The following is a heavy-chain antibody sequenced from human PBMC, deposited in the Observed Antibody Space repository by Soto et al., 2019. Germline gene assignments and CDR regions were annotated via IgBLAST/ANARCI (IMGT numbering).Heavy chain of an antibody. J-gene: IGHJ4*02. CDR2: ISHDGRVT. V-gene: IGHV3-30*04. Sequence: QVQLVESGGGMVQPGTSLRLSCAASGFTFNSLSLHWVRQRPDKGLEWVAVISHDGRVTFYADFVKGRFTVSRDNSKNTMSLQVNSLRAEDTAVYYCAREPYGDSQYFDYWGQGTLVTVSS. CDR1: GFTFNSLS. D-gene: IGHD2-21*02. CDR3: AREPYGDSQYFDY.